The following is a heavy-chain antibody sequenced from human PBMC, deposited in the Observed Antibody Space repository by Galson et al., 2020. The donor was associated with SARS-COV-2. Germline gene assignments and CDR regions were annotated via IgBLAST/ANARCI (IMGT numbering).Heavy chain of an antibody. CDR3: TREYSRRANFDY. D-gene: IGHD4-4*01. V-gene: IGHV3-48*04. Sequence: GESLKISCAASGIPFSRHTMIWVRPAPGKGPEWVSYNSSGSDTIHYADSVKGRFTISRDNAKDSLYLQMNSLRADDTAGYYCTREYSRRANFDYWGQGTVVTVSS. CDR1: GIPFSRHT. CDR2: NSSGSDTI. J-gene: IGHJ4*02.